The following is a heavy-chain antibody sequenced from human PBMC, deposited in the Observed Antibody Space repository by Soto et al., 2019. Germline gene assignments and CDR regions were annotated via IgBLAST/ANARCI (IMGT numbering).Heavy chain of an antibody. CDR2: INSDGSSP. Sequence: PAGSLRLSCAPSGFTVSSYWMHWVRHAPGKRLVWVSRINSDGSSPSYADSVKGRFTISRDNAKNTLYLQMNRLRAEATAVYYCARGPDYCDSIGYHYWCQGPLVTVSS. J-gene: IGHJ4*02. D-gene: IGHD3-22*01. V-gene: IGHV3-74*01. CDR1: GFTVSSYW. CDR3: ARGPDYCDSIGYHY.